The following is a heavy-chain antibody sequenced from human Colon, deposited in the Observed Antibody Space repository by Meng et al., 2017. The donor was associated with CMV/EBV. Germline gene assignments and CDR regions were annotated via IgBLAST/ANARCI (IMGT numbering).Heavy chain of an antibody. V-gene: IGHV4-61*03. D-gene: IGHD1-1*01. CDR1: GGSVSSGSYY. CDR2: IYYSGTT. J-gene: IGHJ6*02. Sequence: SETLSLTCTVSGGSVSSGSYYWSWIRQPPGKGLEWIGCIYYSGTTDYNPSLRSRVTVSVDTSKKHFSLKLSSVTDADTAVYYCARFSATGAYYYGMDVWGQGTTVTVSS. CDR3: ARFSATGAYYYGMDV.